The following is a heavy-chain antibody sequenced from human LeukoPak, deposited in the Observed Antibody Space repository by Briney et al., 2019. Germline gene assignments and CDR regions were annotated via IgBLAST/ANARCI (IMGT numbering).Heavy chain of an antibody. CDR1: GFSFGDYA. CDR3: TTSLRSGWYRGFDY. Sequence: QPGRSLRLSCTASGFSFGDYAMSWVRQAPGKGLEGVGLIRSNVYGCTTEYAASVKGRFSISREDSKSIANLHMNSLKTDDTAVYFCTTSLRSGWYRGFDYWGQGTLVTVSS. J-gene: IGHJ4*02. CDR2: IRSNVYGCTT. D-gene: IGHD6-19*01. V-gene: IGHV3-49*04.